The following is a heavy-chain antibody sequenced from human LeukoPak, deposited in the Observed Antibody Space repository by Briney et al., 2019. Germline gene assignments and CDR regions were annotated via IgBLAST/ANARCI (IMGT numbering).Heavy chain of an antibody. CDR2: IITIFGTA. CDR1: GGTFSSYA. V-gene: IGHV1-69*13. Sequence: SVKVSCKASGGTFSSYAISWVRQAPGQGLEWMGGIITIFGTANYAQKFQGRVTITADESTSTAYMELSSLRSEDTAVYYCARGKKTAMEIDYWGQGTLVTVSS. CDR3: ARGKKTAMEIDY. J-gene: IGHJ4*02. D-gene: IGHD5-18*01.